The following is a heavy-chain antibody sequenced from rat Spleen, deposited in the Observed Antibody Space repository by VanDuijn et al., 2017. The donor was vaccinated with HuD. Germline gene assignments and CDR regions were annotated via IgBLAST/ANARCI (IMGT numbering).Heavy chain of an antibody. CDR2: ISYDGSST. CDR3: AGSGTAH. Sequence: EVQLVESGGGLVQPGRSMKLSCAASGFTFSDYNMAWVRQAPKKGLEWVATISYDGSSTYYRDSVKGRFTISRDNTKNTLYLQMDSLRSEDTATYYCAGSGTAHWGQGVMVTVSS. D-gene: IGHD1-1*01. J-gene: IGHJ2*01. CDR1: GFTFSDYN. V-gene: IGHV5-7*01.